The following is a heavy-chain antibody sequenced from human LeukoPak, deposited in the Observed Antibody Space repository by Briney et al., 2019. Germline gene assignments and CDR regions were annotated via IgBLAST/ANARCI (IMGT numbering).Heavy chain of an antibody. J-gene: IGHJ4*02. CDR1: AFTFSSYG. V-gene: IGHV3-30*02. D-gene: IGHD3-22*01. Sequence: GGSLRLSCAASAFTFSSYGMHWVRQAPGKGLEWVAYIQYDRTNEQYAHSVKGRFRISRDNSNNILYLQMNSLRAEDTAVYYCAKGSHYYDSSLLGYWGQGTLVTVSS. CDR2: IQYDRTNE. CDR3: AKGSHYYDSSLLGY.